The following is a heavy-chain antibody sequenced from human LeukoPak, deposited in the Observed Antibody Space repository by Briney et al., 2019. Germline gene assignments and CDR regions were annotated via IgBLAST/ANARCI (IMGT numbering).Heavy chain of an antibody. Sequence: ASVKVSRKASGYTFTGYYMHWVRQAPGQGLEWMGWINPNSGGTNYAQKFQGRVTMTRDTSISTAYMELGRLTSDDTAEYYCARDASENYYDSSGLCYWGQGTLVTVSS. V-gene: IGHV1-2*02. CDR1: GYTFTGYY. CDR3: ARDASENYYDSSGLCY. D-gene: IGHD3-22*01. CDR2: INPNSGGT. J-gene: IGHJ4*02.